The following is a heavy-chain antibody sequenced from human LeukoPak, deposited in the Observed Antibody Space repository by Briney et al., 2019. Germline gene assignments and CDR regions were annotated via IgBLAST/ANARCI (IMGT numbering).Heavy chain of an antibody. CDR1: GYTFTSYG. CDR2: ISAYNGNT. D-gene: IGHD2-15*01. Sequence: SVKVSCKASGYTFTSYGISWVRQAPGQGLEWMGWISAYNGNTNCAQKLQGRVTMTTDTSTSTAYMELRSLRSDDTAVYYCARDTRHCSGGSCSTEYFQHWGQGTLVTVSS. J-gene: IGHJ1*01. CDR3: ARDTRHCSGGSCSTEYFQH. V-gene: IGHV1-18*01.